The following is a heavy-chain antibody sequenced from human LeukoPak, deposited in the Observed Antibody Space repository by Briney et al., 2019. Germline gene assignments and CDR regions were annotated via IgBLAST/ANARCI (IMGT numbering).Heavy chain of an antibody. CDR2: INPNSGGT. J-gene: IGHJ4*02. CDR1: GYTFTGYY. D-gene: IGHD2-21*02. CDR3: ATLQGKAPYCGGDCSY. V-gene: IGHV1-2*02. Sequence: ASVKVSYKASGYTFTGYYMHWVRQAPGQGLEWMGWINPNSGGTNYAQKFQGRVTMTRDTSISTAYMELSRLRSDDTAVYYCATLQGKAPYCGGDCSYWGQGTLVTVSS.